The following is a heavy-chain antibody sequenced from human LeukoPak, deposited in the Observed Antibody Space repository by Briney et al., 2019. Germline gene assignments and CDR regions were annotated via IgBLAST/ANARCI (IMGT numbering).Heavy chain of an antibody. CDR3: AKQDVGATNTLYSQY. Sequence: GGSLRLSCAASGFTFNNYGMHWVRQAPGKGLEWVAFIRYDGSNEYYADSVKGRFTISRDNSKNTLYLQMNSLRAEDTAVYYCAKQDVGATNTLYSQYWGQGTLVTVSS. J-gene: IGHJ1*01. CDR2: IRYDGSNE. V-gene: IGHV3-30*02. D-gene: IGHD1-26*01. CDR1: GFTFNNYG.